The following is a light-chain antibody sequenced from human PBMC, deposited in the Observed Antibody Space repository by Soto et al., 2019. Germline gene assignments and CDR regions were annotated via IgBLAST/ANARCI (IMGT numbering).Light chain of an antibody. CDR3: PDWGSAFYV. J-gene: IGLJ1*01. CDR1: SGHSSYA. CDR2: LNSDGTH. Sequence: QPVLTQSPSASASLGASVKLTCTLSSGHSSYAIAWHQQQPEKGPRYLMELNSDGTHSKGDGIPHRFSGSSSGAARYLITSRLPSEDEGDYYCPDWGSAFYVFGTGTKVTVL. V-gene: IGLV4-69*01.